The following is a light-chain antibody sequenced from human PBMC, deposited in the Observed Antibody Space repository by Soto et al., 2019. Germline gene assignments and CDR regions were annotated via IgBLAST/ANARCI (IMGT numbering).Light chain of an antibody. CDR2: GAS. CDR3: QQYGSSPPVT. J-gene: IGKJ1*01. CDR1: QSVSDN. Sequence: EILMTQSPVTLSVSPGERVALSCRASQSVSDNLAWYQQKPGQAPRLLIYGASKRATGIPDRFSGGGSGTDFTLTISRVEPEDFAVYYCQQYGSSPPVTFGQGTKVDIK. V-gene: IGKV3-20*01.